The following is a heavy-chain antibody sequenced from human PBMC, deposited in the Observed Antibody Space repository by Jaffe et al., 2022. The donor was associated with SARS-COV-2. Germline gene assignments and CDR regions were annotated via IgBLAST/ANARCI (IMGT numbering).Heavy chain of an antibody. CDR3: TSQGS. CDR2: ITSIGSLL. V-gene: IGHV3-48*01. J-gene: IGHJ5*02. CDR1: GFTVSTNS. Sequence: QLVQSGGDLVQPGGSLRLSCAASGFTVSTNSMNWFRQAPGKGLEWVSHITSIGSLLVYAASVKGRFAISRDNAKNSLHLEMNSLRVEDTGVYYCTSQGSWGQGTLVTVSS.